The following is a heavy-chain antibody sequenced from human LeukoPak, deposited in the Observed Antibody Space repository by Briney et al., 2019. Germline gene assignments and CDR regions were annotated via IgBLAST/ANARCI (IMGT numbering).Heavy chain of an antibody. J-gene: IGHJ6*03. V-gene: IGHV3-20*04. CDR2: INWNGGST. Sequence: GGSLRLSCAASGFSFDDYGMSWVRQAPGKGLEWVSGINWNGGSTGYADSVKGRFAISRDNAKNSLSLQMNSLRVEDTALYYCARGGISIFGVVIYMDVWGKGTTVTVSS. CDR3: ARGGISIFGVVIYMDV. CDR1: GFSFDDYG. D-gene: IGHD3-3*01.